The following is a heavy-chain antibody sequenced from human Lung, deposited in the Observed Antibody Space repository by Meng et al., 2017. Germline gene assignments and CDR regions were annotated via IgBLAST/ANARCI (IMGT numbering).Heavy chain of an antibody. CDR2: IIPIFGTA. CDR1: GCPFSSYA. D-gene: IGHD6-6*01. V-gene: IGHV1-69*01. CDR3: ARKGYSSSSGKDY. J-gene: IGHJ4*02. Sequence: GQVVRCGAGVKKPGSLVKVSCKASGCPFSSYAISWVRQAPGQGLEWMGGIIPIFGTANYAQKFQGRVTITADESTSTAYMELSSLRSEDTAVYYCARKGYSSSSGKDYWGQGTLVTVSS.